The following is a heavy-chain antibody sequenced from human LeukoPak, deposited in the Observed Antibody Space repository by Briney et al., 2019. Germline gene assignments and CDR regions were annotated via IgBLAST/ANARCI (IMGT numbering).Heavy chain of an antibody. V-gene: IGHV3-73*01. CDR1: GFTFSGSA. Sequence: GGSLRLSCAASGFTFSGSAMHWVRQASGKGLEWVGRIRSKANSYATAYAASVKGRFTISRDGSKNTAYLQMDSLKTEDTAVYYCARLSYSGYDSYYYYYMDVWGKGTTVTISS. CDR3: ARLSYSGYDSYYYYYMDV. CDR2: IRSKANSYAT. D-gene: IGHD5-12*01. J-gene: IGHJ6*03.